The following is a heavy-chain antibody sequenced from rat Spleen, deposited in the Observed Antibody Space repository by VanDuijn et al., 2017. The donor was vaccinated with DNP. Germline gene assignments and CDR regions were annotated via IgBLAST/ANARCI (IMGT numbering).Heavy chain of an antibody. D-gene: IGHD1-4*01. CDR1: GYTFTSYY. CDR3: ARRRLPYWYFDF. V-gene: IGHV1-43*01. Sequence: QVQLQQSGAELAKPGSSVKISCKASGYTFTSYYIGWIKETTGQGLEYIGYINTGGGGTNYNEKFKGKATLTGGKSSSTAFMQLSSLPPDDSAVYYCARRRLPYWYFDFWGPGTMVTVSS. J-gene: IGHJ1*01. CDR2: INTGGGGT.